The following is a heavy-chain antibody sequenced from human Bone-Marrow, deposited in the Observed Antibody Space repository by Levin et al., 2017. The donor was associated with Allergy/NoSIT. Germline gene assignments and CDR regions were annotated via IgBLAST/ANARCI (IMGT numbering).Heavy chain of an antibody. CDR3: ARPSRGSSSWFNWFDP. CDR1: GGSISSSSYY. D-gene: IGHD6-13*01. V-gene: IGHV4-39*01. CDR2: IYYSGST. J-gene: IGHJ5*02. Sequence: PSETLSLTCTVSGGSISSSSYYWGWIRQPPGKGLEWIGSIYYSGSTYYNPSLKSRVTISVDTSKNQFSLKLSSVTAADTAVYYCARPSRGSSSWFNWFDPWGQGTLVTVSS.